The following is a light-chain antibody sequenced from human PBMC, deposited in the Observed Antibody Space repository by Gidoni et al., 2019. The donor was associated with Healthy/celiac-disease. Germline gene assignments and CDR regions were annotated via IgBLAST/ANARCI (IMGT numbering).Light chain of an antibody. V-gene: IGKV1-33*01. J-gene: IGKJ4*01. CDR3: QQYDNLPVT. Sequence: DTQMTQSPSSLSASVGDRVTITCQASQDISNYLNWYQQKPGKAPKLLIYDASNLETGVPSRFSGSGSATDFTFTISSLQPEDIATYYCQQYDNLPVTFGGGTKVEIK. CDR2: DAS. CDR1: QDISNY.